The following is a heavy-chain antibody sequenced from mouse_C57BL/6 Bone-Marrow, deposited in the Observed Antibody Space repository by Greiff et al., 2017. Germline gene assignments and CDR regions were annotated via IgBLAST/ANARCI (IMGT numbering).Heavy chain of an antibody. J-gene: IGHJ3*01. Sequence: QVQLKEPGAELVKPGASVKVSCKASGYTFTSYWMHWVKQRPGQGLEWIGRIHPSASDTNYNQKFKGKATLTVDKSSSTAYMQLSSLTSEDSAVYYCAIDYDYDGPAWFAYWGQGTLVTVSA. CDR2: IHPSASDT. CDR1: GYTFTSYW. CDR3: AIDYDYDGPAWFAY. V-gene: IGHV1-74*01. D-gene: IGHD2-4*01.